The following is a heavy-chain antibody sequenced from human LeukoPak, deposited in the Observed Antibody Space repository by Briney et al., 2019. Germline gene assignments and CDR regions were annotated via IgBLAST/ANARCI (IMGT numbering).Heavy chain of an antibody. CDR3: ARDSGRNYRGAFDI. D-gene: IGHD4-23*01. CDR1: GFTFSSYE. Sequence: GGSLRLSCAASGFTFSSYEMNWVRQAPGKGLEWVSYISSSGSTIYYADSVKGRFTISRDNAKNSLYLQMNSLRAEDTAIYYCARDSGRNYRGAFDIWGQGTMATVSS. J-gene: IGHJ3*02. V-gene: IGHV3-48*03. CDR2: ISSSGSTI.